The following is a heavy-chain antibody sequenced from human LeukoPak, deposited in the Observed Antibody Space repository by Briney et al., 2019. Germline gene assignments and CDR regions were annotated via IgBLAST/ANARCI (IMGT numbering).Heavy chain of an antibody. Sequence: ASVKVSCKASGYTFTGYYMHWVRQAPGQGLEWMGWINPNSGGTNYAQKFQGRVTMTRDTSISTAYMELSRLRSDDTAVYYCARGSFGYSSGWCVLGYWGQGTLVTVSS. CDR2: INPNSGGT. D-gene: IGHD6-19*01. CDR3: ARGSFGYSSGWCVLGY. V-gene: IGHV1-2*02. CDR1: GYTFTGYY. J-gene: IGHJ4*02.